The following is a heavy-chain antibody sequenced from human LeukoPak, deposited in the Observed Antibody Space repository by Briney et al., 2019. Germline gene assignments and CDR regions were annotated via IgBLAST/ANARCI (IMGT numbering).Heavy chain of an antibody. J-gene: IGHJ5*02. Sequence: GGSLRLSCAASGFTFSSYTMNWVRQAPGKGLEWVSSISGSSYYIYYADSVKGRFTISRDNAKNSLYLQMNSLRAEDTAVYYCARPPDTYSSSSGFLAWGQGTLVTVSS. CDR1: GFTFSSYT. CDR2: ISGSSYYI. V-gene: IGHV3-21*01. D-gene: IGHD6-6*01. CDR3: ARPPDTYSSSSGFLA.